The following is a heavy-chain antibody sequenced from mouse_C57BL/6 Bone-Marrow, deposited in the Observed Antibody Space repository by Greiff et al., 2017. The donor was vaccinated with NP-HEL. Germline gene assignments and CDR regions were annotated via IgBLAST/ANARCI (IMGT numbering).Heavy chain of an antibody. J-gene: IGHJ2*01. CDR2: IHPNSGST. CDR3: AKRLRGITLDY. CDR1: GYTFTSYW. V-gene: IGHV1-64*01. D-gene: IGHD1-1*01. Sequence: QVQLQQPGAELVKPGASVKLSCKASGYTFTSYWMHWVKQRPGQGLEWIGMIHPNSGSTNYNEKFKSKATLTVDKSSSTAYMQLSSLTSEDSAVYYCAKRLRGITLDYWGQGTTLTVSS.